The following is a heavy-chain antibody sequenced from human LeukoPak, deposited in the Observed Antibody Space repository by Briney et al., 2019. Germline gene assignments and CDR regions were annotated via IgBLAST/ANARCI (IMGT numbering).Heavy chain of an antibody. CDR2: ISYDGSNG. CDR1: GFSFSSYG. J-gene: IGHJ4*02. CDR3: AKDAPTSYSSGWPIDY. V-gene: IGHV3-30*18. D-gene: IGHD6-19*01. Sequence: GGSLRLSCAASGFSFSSYGMQWVRQAPGKGLEWVAVISYDGSNGYYADSVKGRFTISRDNSKNTLYLQMNSLRAEDTAVYYCAKDAPTSYSSGWPIDYWGQGTLVTVSS.